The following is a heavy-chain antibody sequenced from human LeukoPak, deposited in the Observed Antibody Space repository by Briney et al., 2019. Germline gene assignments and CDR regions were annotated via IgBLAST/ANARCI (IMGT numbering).Heavy chain of an antibody. D-gene: IGHD3-16*01. J-gene: IGHJ6*03. CDR1: GGSISTYY. Sequence: SETLSLTCTVSGGSISTYYWNWIRQSPGKGLEWLGYIYSNGSTNYNPALKNRVSISISTSEKQFSLRLDSVTAADTAVYYCARDCFRTFGGGTQQFFYFYYMDFWGKGTSVTVSS. CDR2: IYSNGST. CDR3: ARDCFRTFGGGTQQFFYFYYMDF. V-gene: IGHV4-59*01.